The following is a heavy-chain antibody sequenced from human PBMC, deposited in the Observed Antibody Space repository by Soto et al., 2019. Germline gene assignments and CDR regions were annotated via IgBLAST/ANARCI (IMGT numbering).Heavy chain of an antibody. CDR3: ATLYSGYSSSWPRDY. CDR2: IYPGDSDT. Sequence: GESLKISCKGSGYSFTSYWIGWVRQMPGKGLEWMGIIYPGDSDTRYSPSFQGQVTISADKSISTAYLQWSSLKASDTAMYYCATLYSGYSSSWPRDYWGQGTLVTVSS. D-gene: IGHD6-13*01. J-gene: IGHJ4*02. V-gene: IGHV5-51*01. CDR1: GYSFTSYW.